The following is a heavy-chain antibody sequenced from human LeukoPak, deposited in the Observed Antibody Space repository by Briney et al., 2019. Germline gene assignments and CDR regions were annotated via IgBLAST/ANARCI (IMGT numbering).Heavy chain of an antibody. CDR2: INHSGST. D-gene: IGHD3-10*01. J-gene: IGHJ6*03. Sequence: SETLSLTCADYGGSFSGYYWSWILQPPGKGLEWIGEINHSGSTNYNPSLKSRVTISVDTSKNQFSLKLSSVTAADTAVYYCARQRMVRGVMRYYYYMDVWGKGTTVTISS. CDR3: ARQRMVRGVMRYYYYMDV. CDR1: GGSFSGYY. V-gene: IGHV4-34*01.